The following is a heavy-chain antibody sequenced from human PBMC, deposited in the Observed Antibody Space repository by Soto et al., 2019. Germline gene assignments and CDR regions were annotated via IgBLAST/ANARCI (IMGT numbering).Heavy chain of an antibody. CDR2: INPSGGST. J-gene: IGHJ4*02. CDR1: GYTFTNYY. CDR3: ARAMEYNNSGAY. V-gene: IGHV1-46*01. D-gene: IGHD6-6*01. Sequence: VSVKVSCKASGYTFTNYYMHWVRQAPGQGLEWMGIINPSGGSTTYAQKFQGRVTMTRDTSTSTVYMELSSLRSEDTAMYYCARAMEYNNSGAYWGQGTLDTVSS.